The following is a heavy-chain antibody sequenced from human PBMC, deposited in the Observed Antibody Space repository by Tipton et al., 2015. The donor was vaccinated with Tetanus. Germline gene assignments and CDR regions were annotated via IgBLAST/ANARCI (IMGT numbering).Heavy chain of an antibody. CDR1: GGSVRSGSYS. V-gene: IGHV4-61*01. J-gene: IGHJ4*02. CDR2: VSNSGRT. D-gene: IGHD3-10*01. CDR3: TRANHEFPKKGPFDS. Sequence: TLSLTCTVSGGSVRSGSYSWNWIRQPPGKGLEWLAYVSNSGRTNSNYFLKSRITISRDTSRNQFFLRLTSVTAADTAVYYCTRANHEFPKKGPFDSWGQGTLVIVS.